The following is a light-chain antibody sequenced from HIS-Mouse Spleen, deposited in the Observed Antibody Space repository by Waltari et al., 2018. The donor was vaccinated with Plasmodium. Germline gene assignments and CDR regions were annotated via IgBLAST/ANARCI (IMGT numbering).Light chain of an antibody. CDR2: QDS. CDR3: QAWDSSTVV. V-gene: IGLV3-1*01. Sequence: SYELTQPPSVSVSQGQTASIPCSGEKLGDKYACWYQQKPGQSPVLVIYQDSKRPSGIPERFSGSNSGNTATLTISGTQAMDEADYYCQAWDSSTVVFGGGTKLTVL. J-gene: IGLJ2*01. CDR1: KLGDKY.